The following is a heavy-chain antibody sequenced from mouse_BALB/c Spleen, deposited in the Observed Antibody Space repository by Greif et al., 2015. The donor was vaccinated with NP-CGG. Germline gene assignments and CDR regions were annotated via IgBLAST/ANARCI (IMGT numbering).Heavy chain of an antibody. CDR1: GFTFTDYY. Sequence: VQLKHSGGGLVQPGGSLRLSCATSGFTFTDYYMSWVRQPPGKALEWLGFIRNKANGYTTEYSASVKGRFTISRDNSQSILYLQMNTLRAEDSATYYCARENYYFDYWGQGTTLTVSS. J-gene: IGHJ2*01. V-gene: IGHV7-3*02. CDR2: IRNKANGYTT. CDR3: ARENYYFDY.